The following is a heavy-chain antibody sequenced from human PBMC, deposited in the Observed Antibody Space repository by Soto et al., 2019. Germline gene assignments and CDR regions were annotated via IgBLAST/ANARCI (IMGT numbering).Heavy chain of an antibody. V-gene: IGHV4-39*01. D-gene: IGHD3-10*01. CDR2: IYYSGST. Sequence: SETLSLTCTVSGGSISSSSYYWGWIRQPPGKGLEWTGSIYYSGSTYYNPSLKSRVTISVDTSKNQFSLKLSSVTAADTAVYYCASVLLWFGESDAFDIWGQGTMVTVSS. J-gene: IGHJ3*02. CDR3: ASVLLWFGESDAFDI. CDR1: GGSISSSSYY.